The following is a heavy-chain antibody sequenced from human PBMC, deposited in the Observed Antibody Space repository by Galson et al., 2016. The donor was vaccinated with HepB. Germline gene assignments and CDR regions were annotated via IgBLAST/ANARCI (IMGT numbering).Heavy chain of an antibody. Sequence: SLRLSCADSGFTFSTFAMYWVRQAPGKGLKWVALICNDGSSRYYADAVKGRFTISRDSSKNTLYLQMNTLRAEATAVYYCARDYEGGTYSGHYFRSWGQGTLVTVSS. V-gene: IGHV3-30*03. J-gene: IGHJ4*02. D-gene: IGHD1-26*01. CDR3: ARDYEGGTYSGHYFRS. CDR1: GFTFSTFA. CDR2: ICNDGSSR.